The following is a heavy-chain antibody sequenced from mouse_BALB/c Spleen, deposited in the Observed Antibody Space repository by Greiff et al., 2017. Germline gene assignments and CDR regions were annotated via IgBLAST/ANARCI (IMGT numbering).Heavy chain of an antibody. CDR2: ISDGGSYT. J-gene: IGHJ3*01. CDR1: GFTFSDYY. Sequence: EVQLVESGGGLVKPGGSLKLSCAASGFTFSDYYMYWVRQTPEKRLEWVATISDGGSYTYYPDSVKGRFTISRDNAKNNLYLQMSSLKSEDTAMYYCARGYRYSFAYWGQGTLVTVSA. D-gene: IGHD2-14*01. V-gene: IGHV5-4*02. CDR3: ARGYRYSFAY.